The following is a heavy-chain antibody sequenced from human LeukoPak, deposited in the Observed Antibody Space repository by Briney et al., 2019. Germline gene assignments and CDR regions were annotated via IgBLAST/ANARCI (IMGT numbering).Heavy chain of an antibody. V-gene: IGHV3-30-3*01. CDR2: ISYDGSNK. D-gene: IGHD3-9*01. Sequence: GGSLRLSCAASGFTFSSYAMHWVRQAPGKGLEWVAVISYDGSNKYYADSVKGRFTISRDNSKNTLYLQMNSLRAEDTAVYYCARGLATYDILTGFSSYWGQGTLVTVSS. CDR3: ARGLATYDILTGFSSY. J-gene: IGHJ4*02. CDR1: GFTFSSYA.